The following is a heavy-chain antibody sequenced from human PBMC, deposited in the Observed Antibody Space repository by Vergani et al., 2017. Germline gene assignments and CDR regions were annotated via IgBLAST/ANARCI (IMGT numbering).Heavy chain of an antibody. CDR2: IYPGDSDT. CDR1: GYSFTSYW. V-gene: IGHV5-51*01. D-gene: IGHD1-1*01. Sequence: EVQLVPSGAEVKKPGESLKISCKGSGYSFTSYWIGWVRQMPGKGLEWMGIIYPGDSDTRYSPSFQGQVTISADKSISTAYLQWSSLKASDTAMYYCARHADNWNDARWFDPWGQGTLVTVSS. CDR3: ARHADNWNDARWFDP. J-gene: IGHJ5*02.